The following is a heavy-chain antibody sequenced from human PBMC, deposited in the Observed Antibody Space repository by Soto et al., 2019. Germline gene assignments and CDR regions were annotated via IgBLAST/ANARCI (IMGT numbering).Heavy chain of an antibody. Sequence: QVQLVESGGGVVQPGRSLRLSCAASGFTFSSYGMHWVRQAPGKGLEWVAVIWYDGSNKYYADSVKGRFTISRDNSKNTLYLDMNSLRAEDTAVYYCARDLWSRSEQKLVFIDYWGQGTLVTVSS. D-gene: IGHD6-13*01. CDR3: ARDLWSRSEQKLVFIDY. CDR2: IWYDGSNK. V-gene: IGHV3-33*01. J-gene: IGHJ4*02. CDR1: GFTFSSYG.